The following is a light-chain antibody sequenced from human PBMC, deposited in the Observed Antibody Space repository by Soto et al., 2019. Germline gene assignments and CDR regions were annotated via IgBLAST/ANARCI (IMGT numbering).Light chain of an antibody. V-gene: IGKV1-39*01. CDR1: QSISSY. CDR3: QQSYSTPST. Sequence: DIQMTQSPSSLSASVGDRVTITCRASQSISSYLNWYQKKPGKAPDLLIYAASSLQSGVPSRFSGSGSGTGFTLTISSLQPEDFATYYCQQSYSTPSTFGQGTKVEIK. CDR2: AAS. J-gene: IGKJ1*01.